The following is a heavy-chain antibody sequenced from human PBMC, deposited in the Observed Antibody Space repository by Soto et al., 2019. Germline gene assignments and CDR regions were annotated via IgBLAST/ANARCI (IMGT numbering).Heavy chain of an antibody. CDR1: GFTVSSDY. J-gene: IGHJ6*02. CDR3: ARDPGYWNGMDV. V-gene: IGHV3-66*01. Sequence: EVQLVESGGGLVQPGGSLRLSCAASGFTVSSDYMSWVRQATGKGLEWVSVIYSGGSTYYADSVKGRFTISRDNSKNTLYLQMNSLRAEDTAVYHCARDPGYWNGMDVWGQGTTVTVSS. D-gene: IGHD2-15*01. CDR2: IYSGGST.